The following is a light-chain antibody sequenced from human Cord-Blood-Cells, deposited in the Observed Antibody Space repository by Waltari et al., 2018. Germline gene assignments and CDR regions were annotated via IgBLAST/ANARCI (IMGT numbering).Light chain of an antibody. CDR1: QSVSRSY. V-gene: IGKV3-20*01. CDR2: GAS. CDR3: QQYGSSPRT. Sequence: EIVLTQSPGTLSLSPGERPTLSCRASQSVSRSYLAWYQQKPGQAPRLLIYGASSRATGIPDRFSGRGSGTDFTLTISRLEPEDFAVYYCQQYGSSPRTFGQGTKVEIK. J-gene: IGKJ1*01.